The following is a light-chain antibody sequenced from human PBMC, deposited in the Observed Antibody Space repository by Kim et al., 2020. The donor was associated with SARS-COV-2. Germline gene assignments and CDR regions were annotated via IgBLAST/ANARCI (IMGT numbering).Light chain of an antibody. CDR1: QGISSW. CDR2: VVS. CDR3: QQAQSYPLT. Sequence: DIQMTQSPSSVSASVGDRVTMTCRASQGISSWLAWYQQKPGRAPKLLIYVVSSLQSGVPSRFSGSGSGTDFTLTINSLEPEDSATYYCQQAQSYPLTFGEGTKMEIK. J-gene: IGKJ4*01. V-gene: IGKV1D-12*01.